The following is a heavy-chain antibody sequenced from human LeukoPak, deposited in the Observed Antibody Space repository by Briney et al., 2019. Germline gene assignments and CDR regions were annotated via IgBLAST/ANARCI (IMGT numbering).Heavy chain of an antibody. J-gene: IGHJ3*02. Sequence: SVTVSCKASGGTFSSYAISWVRQAPGQGLEWMGGIIPIFGTANYAQKFQGRVTITADESTSTAYMELSSLRSEDTAVYYCARPREMATISAFDIWGQGTMVTVSS. CDR3: ARPREMATISAFDI. V-gene: IGHV1-69*13. CDR1: GGTFSSYA. CDR2: IIPIFGTA. D-gene: IGHD5-24*01.